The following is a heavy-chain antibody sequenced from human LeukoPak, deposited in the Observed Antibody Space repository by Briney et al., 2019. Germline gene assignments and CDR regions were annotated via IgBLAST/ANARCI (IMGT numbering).Heavy chain of an antibody. Sequence: PGGSLRLSCAASGFPFSSCGMHWVRQAPGQGLEWVALIWFDGSNQYYADSVKGRFTISRDNSKNTLYLQMNSLRPEDTAVYYCARDPYDYDSSGYYSLDYWGQGTLVTVSS. CDR1: GFPFSSCG. CDR3: ARDPYDYDSSGYYSLDY. V-gene: IGHV3-33*01. J-gene: IGHJ4*02. D-gene: IGHD3-22*01. CDR2: IWFDGSNQ.